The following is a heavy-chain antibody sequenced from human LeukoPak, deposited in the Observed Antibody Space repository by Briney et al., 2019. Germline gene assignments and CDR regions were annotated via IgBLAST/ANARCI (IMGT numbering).Heavy chain of an antibody. D-gene: IGHD4-11*01. CDR3: TRDMTTVTTADYGMDV. J-gene: IGHJ6*02. CDR1: GGSVSSGSYY. V-gene: IGHV4-61*03. Sequence: PSETLSLTCTVSGGSVSSGSYYWSWIRQPPGKGLEWIGYISYSGSTNYNPSLKSRVTISVDTSKNYFSLKLSSVTAADTAVYYCTRDMTTVTTADYGMDVWGQGTTVTVSS. CDR2: ISYSGST.